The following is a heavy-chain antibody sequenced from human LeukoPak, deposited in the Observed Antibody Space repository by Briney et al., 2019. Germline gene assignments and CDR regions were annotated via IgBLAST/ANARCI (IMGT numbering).Heavy chain of an antibody. CDR2: IYYSRST. Sequence: SDTLSLTCTLSVGLISRYYWSWIRQPPGEGLEWLRYIYYSRSTNYSTSLKSRVSISVDTSKNQFSLKLSSVTAADTAVYFCARDWNRYAYWGQGTLVTVSS. CDR3: ARDWNRYAY. V-gene: IGHV4-59*12. D-gene: IGHD1-1*01. CDR1: VGLISRYY. J-gene: IGHJ4*02.